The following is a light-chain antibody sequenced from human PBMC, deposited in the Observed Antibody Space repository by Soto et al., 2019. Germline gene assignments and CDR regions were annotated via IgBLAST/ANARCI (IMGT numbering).Light chain of an antibody. CDR2: AAS. J-gene: IGKJ5*01. CDR1: QSTSSY. CDR3: QQSYSTPRGIT. Sequence: DIQMTQSPSSLSASVGDRVTITCRASQSTSSYLNWYQQKPGKAPKLLLYAASSLQSGVPSRFSGSGSGTDFTLTISSLQPEDFATYYCQQSYSTPRGITFGQGTRLEIK. V-gene: IGKV1-39*01.